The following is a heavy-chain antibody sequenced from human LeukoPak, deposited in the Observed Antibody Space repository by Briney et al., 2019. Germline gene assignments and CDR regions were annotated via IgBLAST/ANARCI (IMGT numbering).Heavy chain of an antibody. J-gene: IGHJ4*02. D-gene: IGHD3-3*01. CDR2: ISSSSSYI. CDR1: GFTFSSYS. CDR3: ARVHYDFWSGYWTLFPSPFDY. Sequence: PGGSLRLSCAASGFTFSSYSMNWVRQAPGKGLEWVSSISSSSSYIYYADSVKGRFTISRDNAKNSLYLQMNSLRAEDTAVYYCARVHYDFWSGYWTLFPSPFDYWGQGTLVTVSS. V-gene: IGHV3-21*01.